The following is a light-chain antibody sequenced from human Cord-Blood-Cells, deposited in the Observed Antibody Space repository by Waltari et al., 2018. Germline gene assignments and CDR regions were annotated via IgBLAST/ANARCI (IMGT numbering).Light chain of an antibody. CDR1: XXXXXX. CDR3: YSTDSSGNHRGV. V-gene: IGLV3-10*01. J-gene: IGLJ1*01. Sequence: SYELTQPPSVSVSPGQXXXXXXXXXXXXXXXAXXYQQKSGQAPVLVIYEDSKRPSGIPERFSGSSSGTMATLTISGAQVEDEADYYCYSTDSSGNHRGVFGTGTKVTVL. CDR2: EDS.